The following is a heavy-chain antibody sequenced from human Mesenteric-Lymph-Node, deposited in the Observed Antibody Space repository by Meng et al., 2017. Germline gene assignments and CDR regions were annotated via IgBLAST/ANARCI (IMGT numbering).Heavy chain of an antibody. J-gene: IGHJ1*01. V-gene: IGHV4-4*02. Sequence: QVQLQWLGPGLVKPSGTLSLTCAGSGGSISSSHWWSWVRQPPGKGLEWIGEIYHSGSSNYNPSLKSRVTISADKSKNHFSLKLSSVTAADTAVYYCARTFSSGWSLFQHWGQGTLVTVSS. D-gene: IGHD6-19*01. CDR3: ARTFSSGWSLFQH. CDR1: GGSISSSHW. CDR2: IYHSGSS.